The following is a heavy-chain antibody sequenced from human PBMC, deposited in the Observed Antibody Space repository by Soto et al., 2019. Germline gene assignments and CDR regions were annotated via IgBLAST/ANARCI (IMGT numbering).Heavy chain of an antibody. Sequence: GESLKISCKGSGYSFTSYWISWVRQTPGKGLEWMGRIDPSDSYTNYSPSFQGQVTISADKSISTTYLQWSGLKASDTAMYYCASPLRYDFWSGYVFDYWGQGTLVTVSS. V-gene: IGHV5-10-1*04. CDR3: ASPLRYDFWSGYVFDY. CDR1: GYSFTSYW. CDR2: IDPSDSYT. D-gene: IGHD3-3*01. J-gene: IGHJ4*02.